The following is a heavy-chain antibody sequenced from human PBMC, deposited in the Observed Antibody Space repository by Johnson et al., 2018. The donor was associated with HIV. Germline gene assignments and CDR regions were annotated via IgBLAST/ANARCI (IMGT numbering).Heavy chain of an antibody. V-gene: IGHV3-7*05. CDR1: GFTLSNHW. CDR3: VTADRGSA. D-gene: IGHD1-26*01. Sequence: VRLVESGGGLVQPGGSLRLSCAASGFTLSNHWMSWVRQAPGKGLEYVANVNQDGSAKFYVDSVKGRFTISRDNAKNSLYLQMNSLRDEDTAMYYCVTADRGSAWGQGTTVTVSS. J-gene: IGHJ3*01. CDR2: VNQDGSAK.